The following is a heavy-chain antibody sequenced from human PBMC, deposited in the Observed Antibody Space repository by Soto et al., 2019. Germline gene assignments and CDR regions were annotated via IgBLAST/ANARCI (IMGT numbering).Heavy chain of an antibody. D-gene: IGHD6-6*01. CDR1: GYTFTSYG. Sequence: ASVKVSCKASGYTFTSYGISWVRQAPGQGLEWMGWISAYNGNTNYAQKLQGRVTMTTDTSTSTAYMELRSLRSDDTAVYYCARDLGQLVPDVTKFDYWGQGTLVTVSS. J-gene: IGHJ4*02. CDR3: ARDLGQLVPDVTKFDY. CDR2: ISAYNGNT. V-gene: IGHV1-18*01.